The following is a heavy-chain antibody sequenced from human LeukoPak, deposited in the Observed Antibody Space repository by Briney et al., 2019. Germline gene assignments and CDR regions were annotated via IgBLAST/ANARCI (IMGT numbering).Heavy chain of an antibody. CDR2: IRYDGSGE. Sequence: QPGRSLRLSCAASGFIFRGYGMHWVRQAPGKGLEWVAFIRYDGSGENYADSVKGRFTISRDNSKNTLYLQMNSLRAEDTAVYYCARDRSSYEYYFDYWGQGTLVTVSS. J-gene: IGHJ4*02. CDR1: GFIFRGYG. V-gene: IGHV3-30*02. D-gene: IGHD5-12*01. CDR3: ARDRSSYEYYFDY.